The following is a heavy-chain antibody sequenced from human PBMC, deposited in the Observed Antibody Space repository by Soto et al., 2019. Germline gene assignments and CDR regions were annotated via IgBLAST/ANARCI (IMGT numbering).Heavy chain of an antibody. J-gene: IGHJ6*02. D-gene: IGHD6-25*01. CDR2: INPNSGGT. CDR1: GYPVTSYY. Sequence: ASVKVSFKASGYPVTSYYMQWVRQAPGQGLEWMGWINPNSGGTNYAQKFQGRVTMTRDTSISTAYMGPSRLRSDDTAVYYCAREKSGYYYGMDVWGQGTTVTVSS. V-gene: IGHV1-2*02. CDR3: AREKSGYYYGMDV.